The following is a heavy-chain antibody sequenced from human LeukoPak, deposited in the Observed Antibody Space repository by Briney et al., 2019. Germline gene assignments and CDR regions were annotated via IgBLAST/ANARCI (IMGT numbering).Heavy chain of an antibody. Sequence: GGSLRLSCAASGSYWMHWVRQAPGKGLVWVSRINSDGSSTSYADSVKGRFTISRDNAKNTLYLQMNSLRAEDTAVYYCARDSGHYYGMDVWGQGTTVTVSS. CDR1: GSYW. CDR2: INSDGSST. J-gene: IGHJ6*02. CDR3: ARDSGHYYGMDV. V-gene: IGHV3-74*01.